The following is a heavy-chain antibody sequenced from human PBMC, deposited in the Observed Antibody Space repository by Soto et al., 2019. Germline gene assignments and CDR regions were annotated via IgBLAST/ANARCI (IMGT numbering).Heavy chain of an antibody. V-gene: IGHV1-69*02. D-gene: IGHD2-15*01. CDR3: ARVGCSGGSCYSGQSWSYYYGMDV. Sequence: SVKVSCKASGGTFSSYTISWVRQAPGQGLEWMGRIIPILGIANYAQKFQGRVTITADKSTSTAYMELSSLRSEDTAVYYCARVGCSGGSCYSGQSWSYYYGMDVWGQGTTVTVSS. CDR2: IIPILGIA. CDR1: GGTFSSYT. J-gene: IGHJ6*02.